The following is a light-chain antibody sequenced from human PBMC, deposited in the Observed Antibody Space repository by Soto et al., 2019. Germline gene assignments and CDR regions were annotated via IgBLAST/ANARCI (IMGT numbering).Light chain of an antibody. Sequence: DIQMTQSPSSLSASVGDRVTITCRASQNINRYLNWYQQKPGKAPKVLILVASSMESGVPSRFSGSGSGTDFTLTNSSLQPEDFATYYCQQSYSSRLTFGGGTKVDIK. CDR1: QNINRY. V-gene: IGKV1-39*01. J-gene: IGKJ4*01. CDR2: VAS. CDR3: QQSYSSRLT.